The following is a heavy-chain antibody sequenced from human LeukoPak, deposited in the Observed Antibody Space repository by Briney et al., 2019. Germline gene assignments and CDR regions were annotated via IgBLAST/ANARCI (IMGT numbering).Heavy chain of an antibody. V-gene: IGHV3-48*01. CDR3: ARVRYCSGGSCAPGNY. Sequence: GGSLRLSCAASGFTFSSYSMNWVRQAPGKGLEWVSYISSSSSTIYYADSVKGRFTISRDNAKNSLYLQMNSLRAEDTAVYYCARVRYCSGGSCAPGNYWGQGTLVTVSS. CDR1: GFTFSSYS. D-gene: IGHD2-15*01. J-gene: IGHJ4*02. CDR2: ISSSSSTI.